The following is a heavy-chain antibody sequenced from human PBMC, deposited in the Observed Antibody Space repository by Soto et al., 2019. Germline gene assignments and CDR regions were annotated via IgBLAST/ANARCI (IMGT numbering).Heavy chain of an antibody. V-gene: IGHV1-69*02. D-gene: IGHD1-26*01. CDR1: GDTINNFI. J-gene: IGHJ4*01. CDR2: IIPMHGIT. CDR3: GCVVKDY. Sequence: QVQLVQSGAEAKMPGSSVQVSCKASGDTINNFIFSWVRQAPGQGLEWMGRIIPMHGITNLAQEFGGRSTINADTETPSIYPVATCLRSTAESTAALGCVVKDY.